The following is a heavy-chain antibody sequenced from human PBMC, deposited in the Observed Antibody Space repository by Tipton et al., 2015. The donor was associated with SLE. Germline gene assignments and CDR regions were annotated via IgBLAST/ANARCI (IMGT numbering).Heavy chain of an antibody. D-gene: IGHD3-10*01. CDR3: ARGPGLLWFEERKGAFDI. Sequence: TLSLTCAVYGGSFSGYYWSWIRQPPGKGLEWIGEINHSGSTNYNPSLKSRVTISVDTSKNQFSLKLSSVTAADTAVYYCARGPGLLWFEERKGAFDIWGQGTMVTVSS. J-gene: IGHJ3*02. CDR1: GGSFSGYY. V-gene: IGHV4-34*01. CDR2: INHSGST.